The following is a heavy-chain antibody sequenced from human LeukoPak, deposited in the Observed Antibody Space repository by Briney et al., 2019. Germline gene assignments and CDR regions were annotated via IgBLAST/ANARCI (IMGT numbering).Heavy chain of an antibody. J-gene: IGHJ4*02. CDR1: GGSSSGYY. CDR2: INHSGST. D-gene: IGHD3-22*01. V-gene: IGHV4-34*01. CDR3: ARGPPTDYYDSSGFYYVSGY. Sequence: PSETPSPSRAVYGGSSSGYYRSWIRQPPGKGLEWIGEINHSGSTNYNPSLKSRATISVDTSKNQFSLKLSSVTAADTAVYFCARGPPTDYYDSSGFYYVSGYWGQGTLVTVSS.